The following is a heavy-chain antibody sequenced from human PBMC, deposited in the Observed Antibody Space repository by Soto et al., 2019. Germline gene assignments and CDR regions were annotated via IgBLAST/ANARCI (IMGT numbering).Heavy chain of an antibody. J-gene: IGHJ4*02. D-gene: IGHD1-26*01. CDR1: GFTFSSYS. Sequence: EVQLVESGGGLVKPGGSLRLSCAASGFTFSSYSMNWVRQAPGRGLEWVSSISSSSSYIYYADSVKGRFTISRDNAKNSLYLQMNSLRAEDTAVYYCARVVGATADYWGQGTLVTVSS. CDR3: ARVVGATADY. V-gene: IGHV3-21*01. CDR2: ISSSSSYI.